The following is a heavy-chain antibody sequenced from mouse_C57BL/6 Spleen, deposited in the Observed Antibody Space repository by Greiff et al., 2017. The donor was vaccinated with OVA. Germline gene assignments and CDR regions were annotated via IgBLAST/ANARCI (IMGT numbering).Heavy chain of an antibody. V-gene: IGHV7-3*01. J-gene: IGHJ2*01. CDR3: ARYDGSYFDY. CDR2: IRNKANGYTT. Sequence: EVKLQESGGGLVQPGGSLSLSCAASGFTFTDYYMSWVRQPPGKALEWLGFIRNKANGYTTEYSASVKGRFTISRDNSQSILYLQMNALRAEDSATYYCARYDGSYFDYWGQGTTLTVSS. CDR1: GFTFTDYY. D-gene: IGHD1-1*01.